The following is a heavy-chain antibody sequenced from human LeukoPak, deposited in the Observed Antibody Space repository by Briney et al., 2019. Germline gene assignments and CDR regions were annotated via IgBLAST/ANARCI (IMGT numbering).Heavy chain of an antibody. CDR1: GGSVSFYY. D-gene: IGHD4-11*01. Sequence: NTSETLSLTCTVSGGSVSFYYWSWIRQPPGKGLEWIGYTYYSGSTNYNPSLKSRVTISVDTSKNQFSLRLSSVTAADTAVYYCARDGSNWSNDYYHGVDVWGQGTTVTVSS. V-gene: IGHV4-59*02. J-gene: IGHJ6*02. CDR2: TYYSGST. CDR3: ARDGSNWSNDYYHGVDV.